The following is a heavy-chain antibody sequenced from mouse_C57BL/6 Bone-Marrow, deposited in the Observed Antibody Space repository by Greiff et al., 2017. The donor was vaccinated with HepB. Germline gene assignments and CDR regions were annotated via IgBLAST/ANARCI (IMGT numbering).Heavy chain of an antibody. CDR1: GYTFTDYY. D-gene: IGHD1-1*01. Sequence: VQLQQSGPELVKPGASVKISCKASGYTFTDYYMNWVKQSHGKSLEWIGDINPNNGGTSYNQKFKGKATLTVDKSSSTAYMELRSLTSEDSAVYYCARCPLYSRGFAYWGQGTLVTVSA. J-gene: IGHJ3*01. CDR3: ARCPLYSRGFAY. V-gene: IGHV1-26*01. CDR2: INPNNGGT.